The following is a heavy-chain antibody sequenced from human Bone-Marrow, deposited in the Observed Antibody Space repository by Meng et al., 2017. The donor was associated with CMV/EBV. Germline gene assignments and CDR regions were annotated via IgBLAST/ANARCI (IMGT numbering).Heavy chain of an antibody. CDR2: ISAYNGNT. V-gene: IGHV1-18*01. D-gene: IGHD2-2*01. J-gene: IGHJ4*02. Sequence: ASVKVSCKASGYTFTSYGISWVRQAPGQGLEWMGWISAYNGNTNYAQKLQGRVTMTTDTSTSTAYMELSSLRSEDTAVYYCARGGYCSSTSCYGRRYYFDYWGQGTLVTVAS. CDR3: ARGGYCSSTSCYGRRYYFDY. CDR1: GYTFTSYG.